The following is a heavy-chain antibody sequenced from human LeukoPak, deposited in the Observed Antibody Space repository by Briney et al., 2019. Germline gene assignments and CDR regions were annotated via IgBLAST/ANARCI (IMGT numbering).Heavy chain of an antibody. CDR2: IYHSGST. CDR1: GGAISSGGYS. J-gene: IGHJ6*03. V-gene: IGHV4-30-2*02. Sequence: PSQTLSLTGAVSGGAISSGGYSWSWIRRPPEKGLEWIGYIYHSGSTYYNPSLKSRVTISVDRSKHQFSLKLSSVTAADTAVYYCARETIAAAGHYYYYYMDVWGKGTTVTVSS. CDR3: ARETIAAAGHYYYYYMDV. D-gene: IGHD6-13*01.